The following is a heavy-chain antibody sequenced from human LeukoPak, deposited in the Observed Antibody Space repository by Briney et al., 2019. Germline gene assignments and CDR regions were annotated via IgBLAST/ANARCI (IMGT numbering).Heavy chain of an antibody. V-gene: IGHV1-2*02. CDR1: GDTFTGYY. D-gene: IGHD6-13*01. CDR2: INPNSGGT. J-gene: IGHJ4*02. CDR3: ARDIYSSTFDY. Sequence: ASVKVSCKASGDTFTGYYMHWVRQAPGQGREWMGWINPNSGGTNYAQKFQGRVTMTRDTSISTAYMELSRLRSDDTAVYYCARDIYSSTFDYWGQGPLVPVSS.